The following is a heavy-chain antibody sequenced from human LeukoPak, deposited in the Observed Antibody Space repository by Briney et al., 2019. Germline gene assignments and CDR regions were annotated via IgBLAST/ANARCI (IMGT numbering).Heavy chain of an antibody. V-gene: IGHV3-30*02. CDR1: GFTFSSYG. D-gene: IGHD6-13*01. CDR3: AKGERIAAAGTFGY. CDR2: IRYDGSNK. J-gene: IGHJ4*02. Sequence: GGSLRLSCAASGFTFSSYGMHWVRQAPGKGLEWVAFIRYDGSNKYYADSVKGGFTISRDNYKNTLYLQMNSLRAEDTAVYYCAKGERIAAAGTFGYWGQGTLVTVSS.